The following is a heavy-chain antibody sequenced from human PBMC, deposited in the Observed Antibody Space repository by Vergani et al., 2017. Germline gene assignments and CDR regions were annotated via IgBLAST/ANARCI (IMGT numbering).Heavy chain of an antibody. D-gene: IGHD6-6*01. J-gene: IGHJ6*02. CDR3: ARDFVDSSFGRRYYYYYGMDV. CDR2: IKSKTDGGPT. Sequence: EVQLVESGGGLVQPGGSLRLPCAAFGFTFRNAWMSWVRQAPGTGMEWVGRIKSKTDGGPTDYAASVKGRFTISRDDSKNTLYLQMNSLRAEDTAVYYCARDFVDSSFGRRYYYYYGMDVWGQGTTVTVSS. V-gene: IGHV3-15*01. CDR1: GFTFRNAW.